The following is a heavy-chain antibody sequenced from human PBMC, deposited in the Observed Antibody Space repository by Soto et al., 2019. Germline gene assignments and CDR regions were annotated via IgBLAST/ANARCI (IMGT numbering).Heavy chain of an antibody. D-gene: IGHD5-18*01. CDR1: GGPIRSYY. CDR3: ARDSSYNYYYYGMDV. V-gene: IGHV4-59*01. CDR2: IYYSGST. J-gene: IGHJ6*02. Sequence: SETLSLTCSVSGGPIRSYYWSWIRQPPGKGLEWIGYIYYSGSTNYNPSLKSRVTISVDTSKNQFSLKLSSVTAADTAVYYCARDSSYNYYYYGMDVWGQGTTVTVSS.